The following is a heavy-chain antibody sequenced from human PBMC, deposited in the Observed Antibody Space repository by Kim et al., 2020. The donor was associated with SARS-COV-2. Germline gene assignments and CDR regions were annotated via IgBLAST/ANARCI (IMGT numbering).Heavy chain of an antibody. J-gene: IGHJ4*02. V-gene: IGHV4-34*01. CDR2: GST. D-gene: IGHD2-15*01. Sequence: GSTKFNPHLKSGISISLDTTKNQVSLNVTSVTAADTAVYYCASTPWRYFDYWGQGALVTVSS. CDR3: ASTPWRYFDY.